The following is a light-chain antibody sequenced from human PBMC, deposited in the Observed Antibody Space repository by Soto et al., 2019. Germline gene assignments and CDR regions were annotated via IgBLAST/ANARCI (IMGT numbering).Light chain of an antibody. CDR1: TSNIGGYNY. J-gene: IGLJ1*01. CDR2: EVS. Sequence: QSARTQPASLSGSPGQRITISCTGTTSNIGGYNYVSWYQQHPGKPPKLMLYEVSNRPSGVSNRFSGSKSGNTASLTISGLQAEDEADYYCNSYTSSNTLYVFGSGTKLTVL. CDR3: NSYTSSNTLYV. V-gene: IGLV2-14*01.